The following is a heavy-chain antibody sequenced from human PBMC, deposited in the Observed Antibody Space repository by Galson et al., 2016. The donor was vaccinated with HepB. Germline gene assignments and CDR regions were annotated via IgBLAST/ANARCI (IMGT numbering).Heavy chain of an antibody. CDR3: ARDLLTSEYNSSSDY. V-gene: IGHV3-30*19. J-gene: IGHJ4*02. CDR2: ISYDGTKK. D-gene: IGHD6-6*01. Sequence: SLRLSCAASRFTFSRYGLHWVRQAPGKGLEWVAVISYDGTKKDYADSVKGRFTIARDNSKNTVYLQMNSLRIEDTAIYYCARDLLTSEYNSSSDYWGQGTLVTVSS. CDR1: RFTFSRYG.